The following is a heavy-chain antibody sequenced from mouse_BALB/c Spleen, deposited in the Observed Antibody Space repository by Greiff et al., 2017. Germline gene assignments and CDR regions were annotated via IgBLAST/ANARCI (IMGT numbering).Heavy chain of an antibody. CDR1: GYTFTDYY. CDR2: IYPGSGNT. CDR3: ARWDTTIDY. J-gene: IGHJ2*01. V-gene: IGHV1-77*01. Sequence: VQRVESGAELARPGASVKLSCKASGYTFTDYYINWVKQRTGQGLEWIGEIYPGSGNTYYNEKFKGKATLTADKSSSTAYMQLSSLTSEDSAVYFCARWDTTIDYGGQGTTLTVSS. D-gene: IGHD1-1*01.